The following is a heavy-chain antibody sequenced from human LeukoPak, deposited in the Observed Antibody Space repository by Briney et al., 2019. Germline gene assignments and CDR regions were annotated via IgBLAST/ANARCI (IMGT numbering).Heavy chain of an antibody. V-gene: IGHV4-59*08. J-gene: IGHJ4*02. CDR2: IYYSGST. CDR3: ARGSTTTNEKFPNDY. Sequence: SETLSLTCTVSGDSMDNYYWSWIRQPPGKGLEWIGYIYYSGSTTYNPSLESRVTMSIETSTNQFSLKLTSVTATDTAVYYCARGSTTTNEKFPNDYWGQGTLVTVSS. CDR1: GDSMDNYY. D-gene: IGHD2-2*01.